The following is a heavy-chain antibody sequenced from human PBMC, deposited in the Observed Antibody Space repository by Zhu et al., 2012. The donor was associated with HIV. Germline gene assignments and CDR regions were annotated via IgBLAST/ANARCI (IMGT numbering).Heavy chain of an antibody. CDR1: GASISSGDHY. Sequence: QVQLQESGPRLVKPSQTLSLTCTVSGASISSGDHYWTWIRQPPGKGLEWMGNIYYTGSTYYNPSLKGRILLSVVTSKNQLSLSLNYVTAADTAVYYCARATPGYFGSGIDFWGQGLLVTVSS. CDR3: ARATPGYFGSGIDF. D-gene: IGHD3-10*01. V-gene: IGHV4-30-4*08. J-gene: IGHJ4*02. CDR2: IYYTGST.